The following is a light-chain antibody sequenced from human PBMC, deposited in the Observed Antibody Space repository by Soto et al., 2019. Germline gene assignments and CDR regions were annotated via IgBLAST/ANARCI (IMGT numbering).Light chain of an antibody. CDR2: KAS. J-gene: IGKJ1*01. V-gene: IGKV1-5*03. Sequence: DIQMTETPSTLSASVGARVTISCXASQSINNWLAWYQQMPGKAPKLLIYKASTAESGVPSRFSGIGSGTQFTLTISGLQPDDFASYYCQQYYNYPLTFGQGT. CDR3: QQYYNYPLT. CDR1: QSINNW.